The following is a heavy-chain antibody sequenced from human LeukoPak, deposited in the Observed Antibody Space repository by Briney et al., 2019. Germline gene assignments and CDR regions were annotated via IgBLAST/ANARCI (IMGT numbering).Heavy chain of an antibody. CDR3: ARDLSDDFWSGQSYYYGMDV. V-gene: IGHV3-48*03. CDR2: ISSSGSTI. J-gene: IGHJ6*02. Sequence: QPGGSLRLSCAASGFTFSSYEMNWVRQAPGKGLEWVSYISSSGSTIYYADSVKGRFTISRDNAKNSLYLQMNSLRAEDTAVYYCARDLSDDFWSGQSYYYGMDVWGQGTTVTVSS. D-gene: IGHD3-3*01. CDR1: GFTFSSYE.